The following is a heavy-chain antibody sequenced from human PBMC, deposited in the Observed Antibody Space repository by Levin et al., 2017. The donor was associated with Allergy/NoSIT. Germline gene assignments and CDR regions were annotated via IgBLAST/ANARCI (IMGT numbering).Heavy chain of an antibody. V-gene: IGHV4-30-4*01. Sequence: SETLSLTCTVSGGSISSGDYYWSWIRQPPGKGLEWIGYIYYSGSTYYNPSLKSRVTISVDTSKNQFSLKLSSVTAADTAVYSCARGPYDSGSSRTLDYWGQGTLVTVSS. CDR2: IYYSGST. D-gene: IGHD3-10*01. CDR3: ARGPYDSGSSRTLDY. J-gene: IGHJ4*02. CDR1: GGSISSGDYY.